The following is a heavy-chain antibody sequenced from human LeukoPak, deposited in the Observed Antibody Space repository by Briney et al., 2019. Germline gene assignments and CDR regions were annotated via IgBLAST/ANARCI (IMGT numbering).Heavy chain of an antibody. CDR2: IYYSGST. J-gene: IGHJ4*02. Sequence: SETLSLTCTVSGGSISSSSYYWGWIRQPPGKGLEWIGSIYYSGSTYYNPSLKSRVTISVDTSKNQFSLKLSSVTAADTAVYYCATTGRAPRLFDYWGQGTLVTVSS. CDR3: ATTGRAPRLFDY. CDR1: GGSISSSSYY. V-gene: IGHV4-39*01.